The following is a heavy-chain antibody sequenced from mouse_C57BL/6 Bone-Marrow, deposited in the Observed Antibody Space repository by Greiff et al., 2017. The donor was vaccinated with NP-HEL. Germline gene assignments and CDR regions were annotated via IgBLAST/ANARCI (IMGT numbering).Heavy chain of an antibody. Sequence: EVMLVESGGGLVKPGGSLKLSCAASGFTFSDYGMHWVRQAPEKGLEWVAYISSGSSTIYYADTVKGRFTISRDNAKNTLFLQMTSLRSEDTAMYYCARKYSNYYYYAMDYWGQGTSVTVSS. J-gene: IGHJ4*01. CDR1: GFTFSDYG. V-gene: IGHV5-17*01. CDR3: ARKYSNYYYYAMDY. CDR2: ISSGSSTI. D-gene: IGHD2-5*01.